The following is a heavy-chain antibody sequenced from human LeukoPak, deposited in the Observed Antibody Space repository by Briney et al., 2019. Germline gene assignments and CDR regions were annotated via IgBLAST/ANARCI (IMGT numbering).Heavy chain of an antibody. CDR3: ARVGGGDCYHLDY. D-gene: IGHD2-21*02. V-gene: IGHV1-2*02. CDR1: GYTFTDYY. Sequence: GASVKVSCKASGYTFTDYYMHWVRQAPGQGLEWMGWLNLNSGGTNYAQKFQGRVTMTRDTSISTADMELTRLTSDDTAVYYCARVGGGDCYHLDYWGQGTLVTVSS. CDR2: LNLNSGGT. J-gene: IGHJ4*02.